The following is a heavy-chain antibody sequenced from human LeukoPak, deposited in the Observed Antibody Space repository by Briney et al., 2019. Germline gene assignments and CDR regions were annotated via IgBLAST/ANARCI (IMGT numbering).Heavy chain of an antibody. V-gene: IGHV3-13*01. Sequence: GGSLRLSCAASGFTFSNYDMHWVRQAAGKGLEWVSGIGTAGDTYYPASVKGRFTISRESAKNSLYLQMNSLSAGDTAVYYCASSPAYSSSWYAIDNWGQETLVTVSS. J-gene: IGHJ4*02. CDR2: IGTAGDT. CDR3: ASSPAYSSSWYAIDN. D-gene: IGHD6-13*01. CDR1: GFTFSNYD.